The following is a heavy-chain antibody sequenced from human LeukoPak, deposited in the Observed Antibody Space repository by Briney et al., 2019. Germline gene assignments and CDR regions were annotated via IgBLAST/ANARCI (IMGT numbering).Heavy chain of an antibody. CDR2: ISSSSSYI. CDR3: ARSPSSVYLPYYFDY. V-gene: IGHV3-21*04. D-gene: IGHD2-8*01. Sequence: PGGSLRLSCAASGFTFSSYSMNWVRQAPGKGLEWVSSISSSSSYIYYADSVKGRFTISRDNAKNSLYLQMNSLRAEDTAVYYCARSPSSVYLPYYFDYWGQGTLVTVSS. J-gene: IGHJ4*02. CDR1: GFTFSSYS.